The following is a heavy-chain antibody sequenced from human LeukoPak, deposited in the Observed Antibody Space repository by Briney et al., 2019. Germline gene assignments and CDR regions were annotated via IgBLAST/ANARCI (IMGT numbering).Heavy chain of an antibody. J-gene: IGHJ5*01. CDR1: GFTFSTSA. D-gene: IGHD2-8*02. CDR2: IVVGRGNT. Sequence: ASVKVSCKTSGFTFSTSAMQWVRQARGQPLEWIGRIVVGRGNTNYAQKFQGRVTFTRDMSTSTTYMELSGLRSDDTAVYYCAIVLAATSVPIDSWGQGTLVTVSS. CDR3: AIVLAATSVPIDS. V-gene: IGHV1-58*02.